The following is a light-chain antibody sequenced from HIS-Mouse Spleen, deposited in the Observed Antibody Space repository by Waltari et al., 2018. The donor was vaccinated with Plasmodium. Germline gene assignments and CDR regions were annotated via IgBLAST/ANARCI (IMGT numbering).Light chain of an antibody. V-gene: IGLV2-8*01. CDR2: EVS. J-gene: IGLJ1*01. Sequence: QSALTQPPSASGSPGQSVTISCTGTSSDVGGYNYVPWYQQHPGKAPKLMIYEVSKRPSGVPARFSASKYGNTASLTVSGLQAEDEADYYCSSYAGSNNLYVFGTGTKVTVL. CDR1: SSDVGGYNY. CDR3: SSYAGSNNLYV.